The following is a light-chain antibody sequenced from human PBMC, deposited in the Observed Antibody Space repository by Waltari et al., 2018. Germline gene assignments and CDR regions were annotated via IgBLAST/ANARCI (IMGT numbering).Light chain of an antibody. Sequence: DIVMTQSPDSLAVSLGERATINCKSSQSVLYSSNNKNYLACYQQKPGQPPKLLIYWASTRESGVPDRFSGSGSGTDFTLTISSLQAEDVAVYYCQQYYSIPITFGQGTRLEIK. J-gene: IGKJ5*01. CDR1: QSVLYSSNNKNY. CDR3: QQYYSIPIT. CDR2: WAS. V-gene: IGKV4-1*01.